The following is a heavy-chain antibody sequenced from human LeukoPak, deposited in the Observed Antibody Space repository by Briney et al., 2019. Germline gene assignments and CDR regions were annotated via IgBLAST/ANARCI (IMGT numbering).Heavy chain of an antibody. CDR3: VRGNYDNRGYSNAFDI. D-gene: IGHD2-15*01. J-gene: IGHJ3*02. CDR2: IYYNGNT. V-gene: IGHV4-59*01. CDR1: GASISSSY. Sequence: PSETLSLTCIVSGASISSSYWSWVRQPPGKRLEWIGLIYYNGNTNSNPSPKSRVTISADTSKNQFSLKLSSVTAADTAVYYCVRGNYDNRGYSNAFDIWGQGAMVTVSS.